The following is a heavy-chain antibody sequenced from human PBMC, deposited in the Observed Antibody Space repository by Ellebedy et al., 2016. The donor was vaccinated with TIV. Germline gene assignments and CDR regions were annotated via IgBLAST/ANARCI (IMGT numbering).Heavy chain of an antibody. Sequence: GESLKISCAASGFTFSSQWMSWVRQAPGKGLEWVANIKQDGSEKYYVDSVKGRFTISRDNAKNSLYLQMNSLRAEDTAVYYCSRHTDYALDYWGQGALVTVSS. CDR2: IKQDGSEK. D-gene: IGHD4-17*01. J-gene: IGHJ4*02. V-gene: IGHV3-7*01. CDR3: SRHTDYALDY. CDR1: GFTFSSQW.